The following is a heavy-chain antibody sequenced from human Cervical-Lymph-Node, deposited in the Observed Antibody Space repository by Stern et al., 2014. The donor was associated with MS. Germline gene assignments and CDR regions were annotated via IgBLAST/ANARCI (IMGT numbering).Heavy chain of an antibody. D-gene: IGHD1-26*01. Sequence: EVQLVESGGNLVQPGGSLRLSCAASGFTFSSYWMHWVRQAPGKGPVWVSRINTDGSSTSYAASVQGRFTLSRDNTKNTLYLQMNSLRAEDTAVYYCTRDQGSYPYCFDPWGRGTLVTVSS. CDR2: INTDGSST. CDR1: GFTFSSYW. V-gene: IGHV3-74*02. J-gene: IGHJ2*01. CDR3: TRDQGSYPYCFDP.